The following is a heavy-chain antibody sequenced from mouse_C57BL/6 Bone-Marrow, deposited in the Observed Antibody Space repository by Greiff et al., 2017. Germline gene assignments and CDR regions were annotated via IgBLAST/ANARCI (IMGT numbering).Heavy chain of an antibody. V-gene: IGHV1-55*01. CDR2: IYPTGGRT. CDR3: ARSGPLGRSFDY. Sequence: QVHVKQPGAELVKPGASVKMSCKASGYTFTSYWITWVKQRPGQGLEWIGDIYPTGGRTNYNEKFKSKAILTVDTSSNTAYLQLSSLTSEDSAVFYCARSGPLGRSFDYWGQGTTLTVSS. CDR1: GYTFTSYW. J-gene: IGHJ2*01. D-gene: IGHD4-1*01.